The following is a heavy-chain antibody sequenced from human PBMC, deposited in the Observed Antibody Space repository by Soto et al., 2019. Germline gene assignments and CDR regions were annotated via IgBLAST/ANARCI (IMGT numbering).Heavy chain of an antibody. V-gene: IGHV4-39*01. Sequence: SETLSLTCTVSGGSISSNIYHWGWIRQPPGKGLEWIGRIYNSGRTYYNASLKSRVSISIDTSKNQFSLKLTSVTAADTAVYYCARHPVYATGWQIDYWGQGALVTVSS. J-gene: IGHJ4*02. CDR3: ARHPVYATGWQIDY. CDR2: IYNSGRT. D-gene: IGHD2-2*01. CDR1: GGSISSNIYH.